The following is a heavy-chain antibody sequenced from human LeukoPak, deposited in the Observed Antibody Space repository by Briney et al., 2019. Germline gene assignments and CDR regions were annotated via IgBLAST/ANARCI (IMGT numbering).Heavy chain of an antibody. CDR2: ISYDGNTK. CDR1: GFTFSSFW. J-gene: IGHJ6*02. CDR3: ASPFSYYNDGSGYHPYGMDV. Sequence: PGGSLRLSCAASGFTFSSFWMSWVRQAPGKGLEWVAVISYDGNTKYYADSVKGRFTISRDNAKNSLYLQMDSLRAEDTAVYYCASPFSYYNDGSGYHPYGMDVWGQGTTVTVSS. V-gene: IGHV3-30*03. D-gene: IGHD3-22*01.